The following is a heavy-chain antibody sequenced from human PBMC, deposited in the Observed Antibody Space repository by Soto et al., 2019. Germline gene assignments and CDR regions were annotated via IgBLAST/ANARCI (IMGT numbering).Heavy chain of an antibody. Sequence: DVQLLESGGGLVQPGGSLRLSCAASGFTFNNYVMSWVRQAPGKGLEWVATISGSTVTTFYADSVKGRFTISRDNSQNTVYLQMNSLRAPDAAIYYCAKRGFDWFNWGPFDVWGPGTMVTVSS. J-gene: IGHJ3*01. CDR1: GFTFNNYV. D-gene: IGHD3-9*01. CDR3: AKRGFDWFNWGPFDV. CDR2: ISGSTVTT. V-gene: IGHV3-23*01.